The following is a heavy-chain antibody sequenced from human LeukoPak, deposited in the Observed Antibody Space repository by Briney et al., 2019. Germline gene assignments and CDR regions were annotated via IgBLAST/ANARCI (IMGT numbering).Heavy chain of an antibody. Sequence: ASVKASCKASGYTFTSYGISWVRQAPGQGLEWMGWISAYNGNTNYAQKLQGRVTMTTDTSTSTAYMELRSLRSDDTAVYYCAREGLYYDSSGYYDAGAFDIWGQGTMVTVSS. CDR2: ISAYNGNT. CDR3: AREGLYYDSSGYYDAGAFDI. CDR1: GYTFTSYG. V-gene: IGHV1-18*01. D-gene: IGHD3-22*01. J-gene: IGHJ3*02.